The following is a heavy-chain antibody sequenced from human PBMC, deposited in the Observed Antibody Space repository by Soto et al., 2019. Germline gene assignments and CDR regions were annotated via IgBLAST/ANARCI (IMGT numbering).Heavy chain of an antibody. D-gene: IGHD1-26*01. J-gene: IGHJ4*01. Sequence: GGSLRLSCAGSGFTFSSHAVSWVRQAPGKGLECVSSITNTGGSTYYADSVKGRFTISRDNSKNTVYLQMNSLRAEDTAVYYCARRLLGATLTYFAHWGQGTLVTVSS. CDR3: ARRLLGATLTYFAH. CDR2: ITNTGGST. V-gene: IGHV3-23*01. CDR1: GFTFSSHA.